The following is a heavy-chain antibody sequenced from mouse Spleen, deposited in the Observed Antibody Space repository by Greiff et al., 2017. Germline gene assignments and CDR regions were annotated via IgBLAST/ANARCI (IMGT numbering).Heavy chain of an antibody. V-gene: IGHV15-2*01. CDR1: DSEVFPIAY. D-gene: IGHD1-1*01. CDR2: ILPSIGRT. Sequence: QVQLQQSGSELRSPGSSVKLSCKDFDSEVFPIAYMSWVRQKPGHGFEWIGGILPSIGRTIYGEKFEDKATLDADTLSNTAYLELNSLTSEDSAIYYCAREYYGSSSYWYFDVWGAGTTVTVSS. J-gene: IGHJ1*01. CDR3: AREYYGSSSYWYFDV.